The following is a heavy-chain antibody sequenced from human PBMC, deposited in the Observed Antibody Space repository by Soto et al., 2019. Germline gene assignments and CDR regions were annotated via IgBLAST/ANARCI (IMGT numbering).Heavy chain of an antibody. CDR1: GFTFSSYS. D-gene: IGHD4-17*01. J-gene: IGHJ5*02. Sequence: GGSLRLSCAASGFTFSSYSMNWVRQAPGKGLEWVSYISSSRSSIYYADSVKGRSTISRDNAKNSLYLQMNSLRDEDTAVYYCARDRENDYVKWFDPWGQGTLVTV. CDR3: ARDRENDYVKWFDP. CDR2: ISSSRSSI. V-gene: IGHV3-48*02.